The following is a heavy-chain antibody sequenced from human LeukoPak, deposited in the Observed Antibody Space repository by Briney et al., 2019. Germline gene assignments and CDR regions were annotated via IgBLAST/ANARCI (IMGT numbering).Heavy chain of an antibody. CDR1: GFTFSSYW. CDR3: AREIPGRIAADC. D-gene: IGHD2-15*01. CDR2: MKQDGSEK. V-gene: IGHV3-7*01. J-gene: IGHJ4*02. Sequence: GGSLRLSCAASGFTFSSYWMTWVRQAPGKGLEWVANMKQDGSEKYYVDSVKGRFTISRDNAKNSLFLQMNRLRGEDTAIYFCAREIPGRIAADCWGQGTLVTVSS.